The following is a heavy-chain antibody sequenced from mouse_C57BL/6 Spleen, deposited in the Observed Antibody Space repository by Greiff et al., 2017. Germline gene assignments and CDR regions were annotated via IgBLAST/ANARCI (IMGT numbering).Heavy chain of an antibody. CDR3: ARGNYDYEF. V-gene: IGHV5-4*01. CDR2: ISDGGSYT. J-gene: IGHJ2*01. Sequence: DVHLVESGGGLVKPGGSLKLSCAASGFTFSSYAMSWVRQTPEKRLEWVATISDGGSYTYYPDNVKGRFTISRDNAKNNLYLQMSHLKSEDTAMYYCARGNYDYEFWGQGTTLTVSS. D-gene: IGHD2-4*01. CDR1: GFTFSSYA.